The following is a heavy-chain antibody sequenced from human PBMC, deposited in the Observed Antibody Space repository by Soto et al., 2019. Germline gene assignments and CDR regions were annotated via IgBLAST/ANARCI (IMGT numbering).Heavy chain of an antibody. Sequence: SETLSLTCTVSGGSISSSGYYWGWIRQPPGKGLEWIGTIYYSGSTYYNPSLKSRVTISVDMSKNQFSLRLSSVTAADTAVYYCARLYCSGGSCLYYYGMDVWGQGTTVTVSS. CDR1: GGSISSSGYY. J-gene: IGHJ6*02. CDR3: ARLYCSGGSCLYYYGMDV. D-gene: IGHD2-15*01. V-gene: IGHV4-39*01. CDR2: IYYSGST.